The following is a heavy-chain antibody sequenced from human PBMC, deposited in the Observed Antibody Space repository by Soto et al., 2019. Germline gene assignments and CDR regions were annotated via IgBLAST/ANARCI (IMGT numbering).Heavy chain of an antibody. CDR1: GYTFTSYY. CDR2: INPSGGST. J-gene: IGHJ4*02. CDR3: ARGQPGGYSYGDHLYY. V-gene: IGHV1-46*01. Sequence: VASVKVSCKASGYTFTSYYMHWVRQAPGQGLEWMGIINPSGGSTSYAQKFQGRVTMTRDTSTSTVYMELSSLRSEDTAVYYCARGQPGGYSYGDHLYYWGQGTLVTVSS. D-gene: IGHD5-18*01.